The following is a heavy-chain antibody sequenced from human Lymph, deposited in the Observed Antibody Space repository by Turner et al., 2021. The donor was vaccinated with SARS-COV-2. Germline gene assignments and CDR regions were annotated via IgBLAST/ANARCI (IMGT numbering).Heavy chain of an antibody. CDR3: ARSRDLQSMIRGVDPFDY. Sequence: QVQLVQSGAEVKKPGDSVKVSCKASGYTFTVYYMHWVRQAPGQGLEWMGWSNPNSGGTNYPQKFQGRVTMTRDTSISRADMELSRLRSDDTAVYYCARSRDLQSMIRGVDPFDYWGQGTLVTVSS. D-gene: IGHD3-10*01. J-gene: IGHJ4*02. CDR2: SNPNSGGT. V-gene: IGHV1-2*02. CDR1: GYTFTVYY.